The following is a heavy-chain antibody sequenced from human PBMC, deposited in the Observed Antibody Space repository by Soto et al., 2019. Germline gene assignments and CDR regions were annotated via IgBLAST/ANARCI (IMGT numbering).Heavy chain of an antibody. CDR3: VRHGYDYGPPDE. D-gene: IGHD4-17*01. V-gene: IGHV4-59*08. CDR1: GGSITTAY. CDR2: FYYSGVT. J-gene: IGHJ4*02. Sequence: PSETLSLTCTVSGGSITTAYWSWIRQSPDKGLEWIGYFYYSGVTKYNPSLKSRVAISVDTSKTQFSLRLTSVTAADTAVYYCVRHGYDYGPPDEWGQGTLVTVSS.